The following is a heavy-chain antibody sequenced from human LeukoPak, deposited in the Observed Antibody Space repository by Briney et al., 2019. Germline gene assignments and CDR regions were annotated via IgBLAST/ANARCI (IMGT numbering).Heavy chain of an antibody. D-gene: IGHD2-8*01. CDR2: ISWNSGSI. V-gene: IGHV3-9*03. J-gene: IGHJ5*02. CDR1: GFTFDDYA. Sequence: TGGSLRLSCAASGFTFDDYAMHWVRQAPGKGLEWVSGISWNSGSIGYADSVKGRFTISRDNAKNSLYLQMNSLRAEDMALYYCAKAENPRILYQGFDPWGQGTLVTVSS. CDR3: AKAENPRILYQGFDP.